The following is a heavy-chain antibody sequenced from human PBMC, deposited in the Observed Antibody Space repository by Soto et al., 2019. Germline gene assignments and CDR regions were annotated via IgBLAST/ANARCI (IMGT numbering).Heavy chain of an antibody. CDR2: ITPGGSTS. D-gene: IGHD2-2*01. J-gene: IGHJ4*02. CDR1: GFTFRNYA. V-gene: IGHV3-23*05. CDR3: AKFLVEPGTRQFDY. Sequence: PGGSLRLSCAASGFTFRNYAMSWVRQVLGRGLEWVSSITPGGSTSYYADSVKGRFTISRDNSKNTLFLQMNSLRVEDTALYYCAKFLVEPGTRQFDYWGQGTLVTVSS.